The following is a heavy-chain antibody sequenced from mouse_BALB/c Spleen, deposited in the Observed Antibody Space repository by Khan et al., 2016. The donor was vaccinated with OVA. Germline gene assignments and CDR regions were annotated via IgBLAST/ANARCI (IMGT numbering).Heavy chain of an antibody. J-gene: IGHJ4*01. CDR2: ISYSGST. Sequence: EVQLQESGPGLVKPSQSLSLTCTVAGYSITSDYAWNWIRQFPGNKLEWMGYISYSGSTGYNPSLKSRISITRDTSKNQFFLQLNSVTTEDTATYYCASELERYESMDYWGQGTSGSVSS. CDR3: ASELERYESMDY. V-gene: IGHV3-2*02. CDR1: GYSITSDYA. D-gene: IGHD2-12*01.